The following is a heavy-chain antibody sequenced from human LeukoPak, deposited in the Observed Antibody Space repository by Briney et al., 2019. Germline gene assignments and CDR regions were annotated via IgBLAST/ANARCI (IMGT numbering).Heavy chain of an antibody. CDR2: IIPILGIA. J-gene: IGHJ4*02. CDR1: GGTFSSYA. D-gene: IGHD3-16*02. V-gene: IGHV1-69*04. CDR3: ARGEYDYVWGSYRPIDY. Sequence: ASVKVSCKASGGTFSSYAISWVRQAPGQGLEWMGRIIPILGIANYAQKFQGRVTITADKSTSTAYMELSSLRSEDTAVHYCARGEYDYVWGSYRPIDYWGQGTLVTVSS.